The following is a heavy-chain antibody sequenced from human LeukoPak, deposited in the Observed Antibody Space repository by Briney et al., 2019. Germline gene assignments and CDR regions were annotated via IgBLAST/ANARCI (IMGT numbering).Heavy chain of an antibody. D-gene: IGHD6-19*01. CDR1: GFTVSSSY. J-gene: IGHJ4*02. Sequence: GGSLRLSCAASGFTVSSSYVSWVRQAPGKGLEWVSVIYSGGSTYYADSVKGRFTISRDNSKNTLYLQMNSLRAEDTAVYYCARGSGWSGVEYWGQGTLVTVSS. V-gene: IGHV3-53*01. CDR2: IYSGGST. CDR3: ARGSGWSGVEY.